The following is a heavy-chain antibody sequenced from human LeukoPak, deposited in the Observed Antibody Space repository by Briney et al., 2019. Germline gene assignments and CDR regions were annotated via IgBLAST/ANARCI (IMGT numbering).Heavy chain of an antibody. Sequence: PGGSLRLSCAASGFTFSTYAVSWVRQAPGKGLEWVSAISGSGGSTYYADSVKGRFTISRDNSKNTLYLQMNSLRAEDTAVYYCAKDRGVYGSGSSSYYFDYWGQGTLVTVSS. V-gene: IGHV3-23*01. J-gene: IGHJ4*02. CDR1: GFTFSTYA. CDR2: ISGSGGST. D-gene: IGHD3-10*01. CDR3: AKDRGVYGSGSSSYYFDY.